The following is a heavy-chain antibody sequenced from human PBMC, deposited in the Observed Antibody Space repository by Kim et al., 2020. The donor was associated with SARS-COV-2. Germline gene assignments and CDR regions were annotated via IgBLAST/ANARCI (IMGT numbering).Heavy chain of an antibody. J-gene: IGHJ4*02. V-gene: IGHV4-39*01. CDR3: ARHASYYYDSSGPEDY. Sequence: SETLSLTCTVSGGSISSSSYYWGWIRQPPGKGLEWIGSIYYSGSTYYNPSLKSRVTISVDTSKNQFSLKLSSVTAADTAVYYCARHASYYYDSSGPEDYWGQGTLVTVSS. CDR2: IYYSGST. D-gene: IGHD3-22*01. CDR1: GGSISSSSYY.